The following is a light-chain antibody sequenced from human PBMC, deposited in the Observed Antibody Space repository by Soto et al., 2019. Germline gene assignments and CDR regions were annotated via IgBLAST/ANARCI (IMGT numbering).Light chain of an antibody. CDR3: SSYRTSSTVD. V-gene: IGLV2-14*01. J-gene: IGLJ2*01. CDR2: EVS. CDR1: STDVGGYKY. Sequence: QSALTHPASVSGSPGQSITISCTGTSTDVGGYKYVSWYQQHPGKAPKLIIYEVSNRPSGISHRFSGSKSGNTASLTISGLQAEDEADYYCSSYRTSSTVDFGGGTQLTVL.